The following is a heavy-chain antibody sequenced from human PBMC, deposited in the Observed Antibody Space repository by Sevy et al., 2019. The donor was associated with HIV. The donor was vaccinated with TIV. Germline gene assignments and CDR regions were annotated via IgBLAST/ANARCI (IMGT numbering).Heavy chain of an antibody. CDR1: GFSFNNAW. J-gene: IGHJ6*02. V-gene: IGHV3-15*01. Sequence: GGSLRLSCAASGFSFNNAWMNWVRQAPGKGLEWVGHIKRKTDGGTRDYAASVKGRFTISRDDSENTLFLQINSLKTEDTAVYYCTTAPILAAGDYQYYGMDVRGQGTTVTVSS. CDR3: TTAPILAAGDYQYYGMDV. CDR2: IKRKTDGGTR. D-gene: IGHD6-13*01.